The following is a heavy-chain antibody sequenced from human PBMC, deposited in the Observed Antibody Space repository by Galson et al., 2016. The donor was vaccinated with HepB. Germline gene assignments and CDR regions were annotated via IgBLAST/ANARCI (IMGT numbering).Heavy chain of an antibody. D-gene: IGHD6-13*01. CDR2: IWYDGSNK. J-gene: IGHJ4*02. V-gene: IGHV3-33*01. Sequence: SLRLSCAASGFTFSSYGMHWVRQAPGKGLEWVAVIWYDGSNKYYGDSVKGRSTISRDNSKNTLYLQMNSLRAEDTAVYYCAREAPIAAAGSHDYWGQGILVTVSS. CDR3: AREAPIAAAGSHDY. CDR1: GFTFSSYG.